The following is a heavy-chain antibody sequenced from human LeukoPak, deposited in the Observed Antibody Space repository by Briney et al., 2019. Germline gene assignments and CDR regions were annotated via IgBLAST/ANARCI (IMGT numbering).Heavy chain of an antibody. CDR1: GGTFSSYA. V-gene: IGHV1-69*05. Sequence: ASVKVSCKASGGTFSSYAISWVRQAPGQGLEWMGGIIPIFGTANYAQKLQGRVTMTTDTSTSTAYMELRSLRSDDTAVYYCARGYPYGSGSYYVDYWGQGTLVTVSS. CDR3: ARGYPYGSGSYYVDY. J-gene: IGHJ4*02. D-gene: IGHD3-10*01. CDR2: IIPIFGTA.